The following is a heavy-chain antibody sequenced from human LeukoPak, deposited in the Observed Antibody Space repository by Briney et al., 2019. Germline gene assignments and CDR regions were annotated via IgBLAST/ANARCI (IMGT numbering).Heavy chain of an antibody. Sequence: SETLSLTCTVSGGSISSYYWSWIRQPAGKGLEWIGRIYTSGSTNYNPSLKSRVTMSVDTSKNQFSLKLSSVTAADTAVYYCARGPYCGGDCYFGYWGQGMMVTVSS. J-gene: IGHJ4*02. CDR2: IYTSGST. CDR3: ARGPYCGGDCYFGY. D-gene: IGHD2-21*02. CDR1: GGSISSYY. V-gene: IGHV4-4*07.